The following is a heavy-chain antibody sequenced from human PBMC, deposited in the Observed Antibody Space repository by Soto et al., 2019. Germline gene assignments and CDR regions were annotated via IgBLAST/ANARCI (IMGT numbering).Heavy chain of an antibody. CDR1: GFTFSSYS. CDR3: ARDPAYSNRLNPPFDY. Sequence: GGSLRLSCAASGFTFSSYSMNWVRQAPGKGLEWVSSISSSSSYIYYADSVKGRFTISRDNAKNSLYLQMNSLRAEDTAVYYCARDPAYSNRLNPPFDYWGQGTLVTVSS. V-gene: IGHV3-21*01. D-gene: IGHD4-4*01. CDR2: ISSSSSYI. J-gene: IGHJ4*02.